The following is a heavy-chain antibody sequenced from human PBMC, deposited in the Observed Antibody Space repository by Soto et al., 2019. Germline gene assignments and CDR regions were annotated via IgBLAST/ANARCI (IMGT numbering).Heavy chain of an antibody. V-gene: IGHV4-61*01. CDR3: ERIVAGVNVDL. Sequence: SETLSLTCTVSDASVWSDSYFWTWIRQPPGKGLEWIAYISHTGDTNYNPSLKSRVTISIDTSRNQFSLTVTSVTAADTAVYFCERIVAGVNVDLWGQGSLVTVSS. J-gene: IGHJ4*02. D-gene: IGHD2-15*01. CDR1: DASVWSDSYF. CDR2: ISHTGDT.